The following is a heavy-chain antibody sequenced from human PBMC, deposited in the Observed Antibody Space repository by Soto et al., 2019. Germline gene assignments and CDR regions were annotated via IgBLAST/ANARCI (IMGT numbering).Heavy chain of an antibody. CDR3: AKDRGGDCPDNSCYFGADY. CDR2: ISHDGNTH. CDR1: GFTFKFYG. D-gene: IGHD2-2*01. J-gene: IGHJ4*02. V-gene: IGHV3-30*18. Sequence: VQMVESGGGVVQPGKSLRLSCETSGFTFKFYGMHWVRQAPGKGLECVAVISHDGNTHYYADSVKGRFTISRDNSKNTLYLLINSLRLDDSSTYYSAKDRGGDCPDNSCYFGADYWGQGALVTVSS.